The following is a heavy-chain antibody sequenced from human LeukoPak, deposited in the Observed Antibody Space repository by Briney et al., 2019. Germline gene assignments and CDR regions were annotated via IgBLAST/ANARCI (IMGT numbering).Heavy chain of an antibody. V-gene: IGHV4-59*01. D-gene: IGHD3-10*01. CDR1: GGSISSYY. J-gene: IGHJ4*02. Sequence: SSETLSLTCTVSGGSISSYYWSWIRQPPGKGLEWIGYIYYSGSTNYNPSLKSRVTISVDTSKNQFSLKLSSVTAADTAVYYCARDVRYYYGSGNVILFDSWGQGTLVTVSS. CDR2: IYYSGST. CDR3: ARDVRYYYGSGNVILFDS.